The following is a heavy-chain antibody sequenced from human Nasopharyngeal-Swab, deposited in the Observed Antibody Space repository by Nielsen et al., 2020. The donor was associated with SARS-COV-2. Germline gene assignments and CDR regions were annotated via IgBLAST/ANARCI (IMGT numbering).Heavy chain of an antibody. V-gene: IGHV1-2*06. J-gene: IGHJ4*02. CDR3: ARRAGGFSGSYLD. CDR1: GYTFTGYY. CDR2: INPNSGGT. Sequence: ASVKVSCKASGYTFTGYYMHWVRQAPGQGLEWMGRINPNSGGTNYAQKLQGRVTMTTDTSTSTAYMELRSLRSDDTAVYYCARRAGGFSGSYLDWGQGTLVTVSS. D-gene: IGHD1-26*01.